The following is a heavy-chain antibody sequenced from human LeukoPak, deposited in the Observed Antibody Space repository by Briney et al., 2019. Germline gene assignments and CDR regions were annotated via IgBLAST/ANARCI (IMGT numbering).Heavy chain of an antibody. CDR1: GFTFSSYA. Sequence: PGGSLRLSCAASGFTFSSYAMSWVRQAPGKGLEWVSAISGGGDDTYYADSVKGRFTISRDSSKNTLYLQMNSLRAEDTALYYCAKDNRNDGFDYWGQGTLVTVSS. D-gene: IGHD1-20*01. CDR2: ISGGGDDT. CDR3: AKDNRNDGFDY. J-gene: IGHJ4*02. V-gene: IGHV3-23*01.